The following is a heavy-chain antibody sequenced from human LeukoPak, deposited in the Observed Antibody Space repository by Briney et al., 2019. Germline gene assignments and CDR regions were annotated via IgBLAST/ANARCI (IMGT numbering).Heavy chain of an antibody. V-gene: IGHV3-21*01. CDR3: ARAPSYNFDSSGYYDY. Sequence: GGSLRLSCAASGFTFSSYNMKWIRQAPGKGLEWVSSITFSSRDIYYADSVKGRFTISRDNAKNSLYLQMNSLRAEDTAVYYCARAPSYNFDSSGYYDYWGQGTLVTISS. J-gene: IGHJ4*02. CDR1: GFTFSSYN. D-gene: IGHD3-22*01. CDR2: ITFSSRDI.